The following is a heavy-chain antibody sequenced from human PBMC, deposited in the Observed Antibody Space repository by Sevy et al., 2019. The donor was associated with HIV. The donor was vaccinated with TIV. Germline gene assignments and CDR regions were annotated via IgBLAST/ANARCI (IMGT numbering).Heavy chain of an antibody. J-gene: IGHJ4*02. CDR3: ARGNSGSFDY. CDR2: IKPDESEK. CDR1: GFTFSTYW. Sequence: GGSLRLSCAASGFTFSTYWMHWVRQAPGKGLEWVANIKPDESEKYYVASVKGRFTISRDNAKNSLYLQMNSLRPGDTAVYYCARGNSGSFDYWGQGTLVTVSS. D-gene: IGHD3-22*01. V-gene: IGHV3-7*04.